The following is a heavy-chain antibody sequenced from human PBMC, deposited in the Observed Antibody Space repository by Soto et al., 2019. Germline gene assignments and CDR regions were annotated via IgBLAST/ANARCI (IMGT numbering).Heavy chain of an antibody. D-gene: IGHD2-21*02. CDR3: ARDNGGNSGLSGWFDP. J-gene: IGHJ5*02. CDR2: IIPIFGTA. Sequence: QVQLVQSGAEVKKPGSSVKVSCKASGGTFSSYATSWVRQAPGQGLEWMGGIIPIFGTANYAQKFQGRVTITADESTSTAYMELSSLRSEDTAVYYCARDNGGNSGLSGWFDPWGQGTLVTVSS. CDR1: GGTFSSYA. V-gene: IGHV1-69*01.